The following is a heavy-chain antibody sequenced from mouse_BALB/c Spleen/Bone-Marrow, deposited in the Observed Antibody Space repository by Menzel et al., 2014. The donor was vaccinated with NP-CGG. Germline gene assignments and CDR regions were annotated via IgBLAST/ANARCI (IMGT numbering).Heavy chain of an antibody. CDR3: ARHYYGSSDAMDY. Sequence: VMLVESGAELVKPGASVKLSCKTSGYTFTNYWIQWVKRRPGQGLGWIGEIFPGTGTTYYNEKFKGKATLTIDTSSSTAYMQLSSLTSEDSAVYFCARHYYGSSDAMDYWGQGTSVTVSS. D-gene: IGHD1-1*01. J-gene: IGHJ4*01. CDR1: GYTFTNYW. CDR2: IFPGTGTT. V-gene: IGHV1S132*01.